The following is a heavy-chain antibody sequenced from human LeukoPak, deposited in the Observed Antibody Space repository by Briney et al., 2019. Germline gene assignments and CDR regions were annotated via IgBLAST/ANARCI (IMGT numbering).Heavy chain of an antibody. D-gene: IGHD3-16*02. J-gene: IGHJ3*02. CDR2: ISSSGSTI. Sequence: GGSLRLSCAASGFTFSDYYMSWIRQAPGKGLEWVSSISSSGSTIYYADSVKGRFTISRDNAKNSLYLQKNSLRAEDTAVYYCARRGMGRLRLGELSLYYTDAFDIWGQGTMVTVSS. V-gene: IGHV3-11*01. CDR1: GFTFSDYY. CDR3: ARRGMGRLRLGELSLYYTDAFDI.